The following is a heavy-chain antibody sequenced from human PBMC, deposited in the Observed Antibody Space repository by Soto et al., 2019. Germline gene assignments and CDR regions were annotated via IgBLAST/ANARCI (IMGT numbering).Heavy chain of an antibody. CDR1: GYTFTDYY. CDR3: ARDSSYGSGSYPADN. V-gene: IGHV1-2*04. Sequence: ASVKVSCKASGYTFTDYYVHWVRQAPGQGLEWMGWINPNSGGTNYAQKFQDWVTMTRDTSISTAYMELSRLRSDETAVYYCARDSSYGSGSYPADNWGQGTLVTVSS. J-gene: IGHJ4*02. D-gene: IGHD3-10*01. CDR2: INPNSGGT.